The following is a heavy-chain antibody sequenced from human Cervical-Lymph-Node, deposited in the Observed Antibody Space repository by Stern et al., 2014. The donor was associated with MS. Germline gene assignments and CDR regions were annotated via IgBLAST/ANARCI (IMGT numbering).Heavy chain of an antibody. CDR3: ASAYSSSHYYFDY. CDR1: GFSFSRYA. J-gene: IGHJ4*02. D-gene: IGHD6-13*01. CDR2: IWYDGSNP. Sequence: VQLVESGGGVVQPGRSLRLSCAASGFSFSRYAMHWVRQAPGKRLEWAALIWYDGSNPYYAYSVTGRFTISRDNFKNTLYLQMNSLRAEDTAVYYCASAYSSSHYYFDYWGQGTLVTVSS. V-gene: IGHV3-33*01.